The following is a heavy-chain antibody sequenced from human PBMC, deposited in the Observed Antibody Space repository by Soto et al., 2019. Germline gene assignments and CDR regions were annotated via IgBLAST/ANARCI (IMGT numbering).Heavy chain of an antibody. CDR1: GYTFTSYD. CDR3: ARGRRSAYYDFWSGYYNPLH. CDR2: MNPNSGNT. Sequence: ASVKVSCKASGYTFTSYDINWVRQATGQGLEWMGWMNPNSGNTGYAQKFQGRVTMTRNTSISTAYMELRSLRYEDTAVYYCARGRRSAYYDFWSGYYNPLHWGKGNMVTVSS. V-gene: IGHV1-8*01. D-gene: IGHD3-3*01. J-gene: IGHJ4*02.